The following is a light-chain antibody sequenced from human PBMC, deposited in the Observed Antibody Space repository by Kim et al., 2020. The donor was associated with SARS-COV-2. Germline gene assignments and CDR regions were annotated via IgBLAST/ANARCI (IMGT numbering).Light chain of an antibody. CDR3: QQYHNWPRT. CDR2: GAS. J-gene: IGKJ1*01. Sequence: EIVMTQSPVTLSVSPGERATLSCRASQSVYSKLAWYQQRPGQAPRLVVYGASTRATGIPARFSGSGSVTEFTLTISSLQSEDFAVYYCQQYHNWPRTFGQGTKVEIK. V-gene: IGKV3-15*01. CDR1: QSVYSK.